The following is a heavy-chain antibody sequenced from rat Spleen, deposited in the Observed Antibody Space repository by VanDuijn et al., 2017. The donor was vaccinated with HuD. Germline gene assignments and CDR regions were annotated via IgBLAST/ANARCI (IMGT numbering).Heavy chain of an antibody. Sequence: VQLVESGGGLVQPGRSLKLSCSASGFTFSSYGMHWIRQAPGKGLDWVAYISSSSGTVYADAVKGRFTISRDNAKNTLYLQLNSLKSEDTAIYYCARGGYGYNYWGQGVMVTVSS. J-gene: IGHJ2*01. CDR3: ARGGYGYNY. V-gene: IGHV5-62*01. D-gene: IGHD1-9*01. CDR2: ISSSSGT. CDR1: GFTFSSYG.